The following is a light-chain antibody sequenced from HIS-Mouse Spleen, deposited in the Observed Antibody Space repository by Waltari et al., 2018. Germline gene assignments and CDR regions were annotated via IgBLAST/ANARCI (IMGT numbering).Light chain of an antibody. CDR2: QDS. J-gene: IGLJ2*01. Sequence: SYELTQPPSVSVSPGQTASITCSGHKLGDNYACWYQQKPGQSPVLVIYQDSKRPSGIPERFSGSNSGNTATLTISGTQAMDEADYYCQAWDSSYSVFGGGTTLTVL. CDR3: QAWDSSYSV. V-gene: IGLV3-1*01. CDR1: KLGDNY.